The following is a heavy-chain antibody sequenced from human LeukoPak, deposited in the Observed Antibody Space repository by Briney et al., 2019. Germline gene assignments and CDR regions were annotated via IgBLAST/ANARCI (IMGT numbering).Heavy chain of an antibody. CDR2: IKQDGSEK. Sequence: AGGSLRLSCAASGFTFSSYWMNWVRQAPGKGLEWVANIKQDGSEKYYVDSVKGRFTISRDNAKNSLYLQMNSLRAEDTAVYYCARDSYYDSSGYYYSPDVLDYWGQGTLVTVSS. CDR3: ARDSYYDSSGYYYSPDVLDY. J-gene: IGHJ4*02. CDR1: GFTFSSYW. V-gene: IGHV3-7*01. D-gene: IGHD3-22*01.